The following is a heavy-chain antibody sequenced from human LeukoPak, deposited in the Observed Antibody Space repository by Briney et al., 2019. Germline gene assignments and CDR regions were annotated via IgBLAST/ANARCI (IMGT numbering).Heavy chain of an antibody. CDR1: GGSFSSYS. Sequence: SETLSLTCAVYGGSFSSYSWAWIRQPPGKGLEWIGNIYYSGSTYYNPSLKSRVTISVDTSKNQFSLKLSSVTAADTAVYYCSCRGSYYQFDYWGQGTLVTVSS. J-gene: IGHJ4*02. V-gene: IGHV4-59*04. D-gene: IGHD3-22*01. CDR3: SCRGSYYQFDY. CDR2: IYYSGST.